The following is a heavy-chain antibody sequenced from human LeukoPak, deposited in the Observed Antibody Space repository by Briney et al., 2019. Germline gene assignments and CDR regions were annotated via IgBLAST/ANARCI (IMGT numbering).Heavy chain of an antibody. D-gene: IGHD3-3*02. J-gene: IGHJ4*02. V-gene: IGHV1-69*05. CDR1: GATFTTYA. CDR3: ARGGRHFWSGYYSSFDY. Sequence: SVKVSCKPSGATFTTYAISWGQRPLGQGLEWMGGTIPIFGTANYAQKFQGRVTITTDESTSTAYMELSSLRSEDTAVYYCARGGRHFWSGYYSSFDYWGQGTLVTVSS. CDR2: TIPIFGTA.